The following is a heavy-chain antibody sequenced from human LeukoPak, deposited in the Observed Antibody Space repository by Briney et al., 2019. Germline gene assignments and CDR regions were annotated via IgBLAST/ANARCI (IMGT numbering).Heavy chain of an antibody. D-gene: IGHD3-16*01. J-gene: IGHJ4*02. Sequence: ASVKVSCKASGYTFTSYGISWVRQAPGQGLEWMGWISAYNGNTNYAQKLQGRVTMTTDTYTSTAYMELRSLRSDDTAVYYCARVEPYDYVWGSPFDYWGQGXLVTVS. CDR1: GYTFTSYG. V-gene: IGHV1-18*01. CDR2: ISAYNGNT. CDR3: ARVEPYDYVWGSPFDY.